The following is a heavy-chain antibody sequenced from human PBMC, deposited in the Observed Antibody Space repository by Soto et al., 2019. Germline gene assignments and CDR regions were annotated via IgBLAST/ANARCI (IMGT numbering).Heavy chain of an antibody. D-gene: IGHD3-3*01. CDR2: INHSGST. CDR3: ARAGVAPNYFDY. V-gene: IGHV4-34*01. Sequence: QVQLQQWGAGLLKPSETLSLTCAVYGGSLSGYYWSWIRQPPGKGLEWIGEINHSGSTNYNPSLKSRVTISVDTSKNQFSLKLSSVTAADTAVYYCARAGVAPNYFDYWGQGTLVTVSS. J-gene: IGHJ4*02. CDR1: GGSLSGYY.